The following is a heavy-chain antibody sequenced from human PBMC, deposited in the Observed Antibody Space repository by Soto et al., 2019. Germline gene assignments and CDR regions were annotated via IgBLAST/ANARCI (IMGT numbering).Heavy chain of an antibody. CDR2: ISYDGSNK. Sequence: PGGSLRLSCASSGFTFSSYAMHWVRQATGKGLEWVAVISYDGSNKYYADSVKGRFTISRDNSKNTLYLQMNSLRAEDTAVYYCARDGDTFKQWLIPGPFDCWGQGTLVTV. V-gene: IGHV3-30-3*01. D-gene: IGHD6-19*01. CDR3: ARDGDTFKQWLIPGPFDC. CDR1: GFTFSSYA. J-gene: IGHJ4*02.